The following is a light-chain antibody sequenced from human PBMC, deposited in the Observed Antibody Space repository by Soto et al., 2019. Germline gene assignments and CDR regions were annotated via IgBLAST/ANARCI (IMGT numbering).Light chain of an antibody. Sequence: EIVMTQSPATLSVSPGERVTLSCRASQSVSSKLVWYQQKPGQAPRLLIYGASTRATGIPARFGGSGSGTEFTLSISSLQSEDFALYYCQQYDEWPQTFGQGTKVEIK. CDR1: QSVSSK. V-gene: IGKV3-15*01. CDR3: QQYDEWPQT. J-gene: IGKJ1*01. CDR2: GAS.